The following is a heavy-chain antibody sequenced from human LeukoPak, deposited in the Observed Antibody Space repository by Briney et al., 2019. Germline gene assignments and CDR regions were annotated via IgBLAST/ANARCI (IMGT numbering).Heavy chain of an antibody. D-gene: IGHD1-20*01. Sequence: SETLSLTCTVSGDSISSSYWNWIRQTPGKGLEWIGYISASGNTNYNPSLKSRIIISVDMSKNQFSLKLSSVTAADTAVYYCARLIPGATGLRKNYFDYWGQGTLVTVSS. V-gene: IGHV4-4*09. CDR1: GDSISSSY. CDR2: ISASGNT. CDR3: ARLIPGATGLRKNYFDY. J-gene: IGHJ4*02.